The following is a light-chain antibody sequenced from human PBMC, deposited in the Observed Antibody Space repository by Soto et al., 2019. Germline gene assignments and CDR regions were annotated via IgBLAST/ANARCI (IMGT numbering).Light chain of an antibody. CDR1: QSVTNSY. Sequence: EIVMTQSQLSLSVSPGERATLPCRASQSVTNSYLAWYQQKPGQAPRLLIFGASTRAAGIPARFSGSGSGTEFTLTISSLQSEDFAVYYCQQYSNWPLTFGGGTKVDIK. CDR3: QQYSNWPLT. V-gene: IGKV3-15*01. CDR2: GAS. J-gene: IGKJ4*01.